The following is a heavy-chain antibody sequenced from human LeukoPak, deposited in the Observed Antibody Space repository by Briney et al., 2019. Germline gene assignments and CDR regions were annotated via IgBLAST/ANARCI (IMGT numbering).Heavy chain of an antibody. J-gene: IGHJ6*03. CDR2: INWNGGST. CDR1: GFTFSSYE. V-gene: IGHV3-20*04. CDR3: ARDRSIAAFRSYYYYYYMDV. D-gene: IGHD6-6*01. Sequence: PGGSLRLSCAASGFTFSSYEMNWVRQAPGKGLEWVSGINWNGGSTGYADSVKGRFTISRDNAKNSLYLQMNSLRAEDTALYYCARDRSIAAFRSYYYYYYMDVWGKGTTVTVSS.